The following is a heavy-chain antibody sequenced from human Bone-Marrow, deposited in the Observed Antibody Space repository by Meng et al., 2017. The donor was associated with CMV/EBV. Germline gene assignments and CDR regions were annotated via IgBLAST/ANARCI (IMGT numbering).Heavy chain of an antibody. D-gene: IGHD6-19*01. CDR1: GFTFSSYA. J-gene: IGHJ4*02. CDR2: ISYDGSNK. Sequence: GGSLRLSCAASGFTFSSYAMHWVRQAPGKGLEWVAVISYDGSNKYYADSVKGRFTISRDNSKNTLYLQMNSLRAEDTAVYYCASITQWLAFFDYWGQGTRVTVYS. CDR3: ASITQWLAFFDY. V-gene: IGHV3-30*04.